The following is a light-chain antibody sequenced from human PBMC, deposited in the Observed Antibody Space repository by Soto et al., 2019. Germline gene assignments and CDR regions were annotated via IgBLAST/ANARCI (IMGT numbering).Light chain of an antibody. CDR3: QHYDSLPIT. J-gene: IGKJ5*01. Sequence: EIVLKLSPGTLSLSQGERATLSCRASQSVSSSYLAWYQQKPGQPPRLLIYGASSRATGIPDRFSGSGSGTDVTRTICRLEPEDGTVVNSQHYDSLPITFG. V-gene: IGKV3-20*01. CDR1: QSVSSSY. CDR2: GAS.